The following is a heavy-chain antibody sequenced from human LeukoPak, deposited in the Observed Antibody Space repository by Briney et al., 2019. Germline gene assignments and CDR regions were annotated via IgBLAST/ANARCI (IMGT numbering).Heavy chain of an antibody. CDR1: GFTFSSYW. D-gene: IGHD3-3*01. CDR2: IKQDGSEK. J-gene: IGHJ4*02. CDR3: ARDSHYDFWSGNFDY. Sequence: GGSLRLSCAASGFTFSSYWMSWVRQAPGNGLEWVANIKQDGSEKYYVDSVKGRFTISRDNAKNSLYLQINSPRAEDTAVYYCARDSHYDFWSGNFDYWGQGTLVTVSS. V-gene: IGHV3-7*01.